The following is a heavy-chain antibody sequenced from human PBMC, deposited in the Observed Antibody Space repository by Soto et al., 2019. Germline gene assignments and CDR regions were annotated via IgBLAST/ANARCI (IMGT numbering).Heavy chain of an antibody. CDR1: GFTFSSYS. CDR2: ISSSSSYI. CDR3: ARDENEVIRDAFDI. J-gene: IGHJ3*02. Sequence: EVQLVESGGGLVKPGGSLRLSCAASGFTFSSYSMNWVRQAPGKGLEWVSSISSSSSYIYYADSVKGRFTISRDNAKNSLYLQMNSLRAEDTAGYYCARDENEVIRDAFDIWGQGTMVTVSS. V-gene: IGHV3-21*01. D-gene: IGHD1-1*01.